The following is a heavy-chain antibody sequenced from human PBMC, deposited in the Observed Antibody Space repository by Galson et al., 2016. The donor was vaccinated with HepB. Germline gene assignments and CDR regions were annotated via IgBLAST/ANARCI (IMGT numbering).Heavy chain of an antibody. V-gene: IGHV3-23*01. Sequence: SLRLSCAASGFPYRNYAMSWVRQAPGKGLEWVSVISGSGGTTFSADSVKGRFSISRDNSQSTLDLQMNSLRAEDTAVYYCVKIFDFLNGWIDHWGQGTLVTVSS. CDR2: ISGSGGTT. CDR3: VKIFDFLNGWIDH. D-gene: IGHD3-3*01. J-gene: IGHJ4*02. CDR1: GFPYRNYA.